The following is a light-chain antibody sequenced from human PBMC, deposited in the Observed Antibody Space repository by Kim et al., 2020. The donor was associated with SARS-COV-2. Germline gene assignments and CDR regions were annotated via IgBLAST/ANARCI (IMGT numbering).Light chain of an antibody. CDR3: QQRYSTPFT. J-gene: IGKJ4*01. Sequence: IQLTQSPSSLSASLGDRVTITCRASQSINSYLNWYQQKPGKAPKLLIYAASTLQSGVPSRFSGSGSGTDFTLTISSLQPEDFATYYCQQRYSTPFTFGGGTKVDIK. CDR1: QSINSY. V-gene: IGKV1-39*01. CDR2: AAS.